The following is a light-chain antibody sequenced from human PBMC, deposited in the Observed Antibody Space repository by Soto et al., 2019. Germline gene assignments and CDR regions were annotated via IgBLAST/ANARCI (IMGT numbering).Light chain of an antibody. J-gene: IGLJ2*01. CDR1: GSNIGNNY. Sequence: QSVLTQPPSVSAAPGQRVTISCSGSGSNIGNNYVSWYQQLPGTAPKLLIYYDNKRPSGIPDRFSGSKSGTSATLAITGLQTGDEADYYCGTWDSSLSAGGVFGGGTKLTV. CDR2: YDN. CDR3: GTWDSSLSAGGV. V-gene: IGLV1-51*01.